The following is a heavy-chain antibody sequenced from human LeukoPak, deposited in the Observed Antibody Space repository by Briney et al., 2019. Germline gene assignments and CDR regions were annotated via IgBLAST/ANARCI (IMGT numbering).Heavy chain of an antibody. CDR3: ARGQGDRYYYYYMDV. Sequence: GSLRLSCAASGFTFTGHAMHWVRQAPGKGLEWVASISDDGTNKYYTDSVKGRFTISRDNSKNTLFLQMDNLRVEDTAVYFCARGQGDRYYYYYMDVWGKGTTDTVSS. J-gene: IGHJ6*03. CDR1: GFTFTGHA. V-gene: IGHV3-30*10. CDR2: ISDDGTNK. D-gene: IGHD3-16*01.